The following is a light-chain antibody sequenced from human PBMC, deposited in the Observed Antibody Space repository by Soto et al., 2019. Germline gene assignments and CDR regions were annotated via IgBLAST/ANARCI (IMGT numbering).Light chain of an antibody. CDR2: EVS. CDR1: SSDVGGYNF. J-gene: IGLJ1*01. CDR3: SSYTTSSTVV. Sequence: QSALTHPASLFGSPGQSITISCTGTSSDVGGYNFVSWYQQHPGKAPKLMIYEVSNRPSGVSNRFSGSKSGNTASLTIAGLQPEDEADYYCSSYTTSSTVVFGTGTKVNV. V-gene: IGLV2-14*03.